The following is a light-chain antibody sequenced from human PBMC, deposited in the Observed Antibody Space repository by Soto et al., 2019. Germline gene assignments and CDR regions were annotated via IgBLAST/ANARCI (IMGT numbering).Light chain of an antibody. J-gene: IGLJ1*01. CDR3: SSYTSSSTYV. CDR2: DVS. Sequence: QSALTQPASVSGSPGQSIAISCTGTSSDVGGYEYVSWYQQHPDKAPKIMIYDVSNRPSGVSNRFSGSKSGNTASLTISGLQDEDEADYYCSSYTSSSTYVFGTGTKVTVL. CDR1: SSDVGGYEY. V-gene: IGLV2-14*01.